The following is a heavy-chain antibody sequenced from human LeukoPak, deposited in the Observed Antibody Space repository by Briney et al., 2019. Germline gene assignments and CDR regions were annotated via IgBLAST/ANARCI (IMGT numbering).Heavy chain of an antibody. V-gene: IGHV3-66*01. J-gene: IGHJ4*02. CDR3: ARDHTDYDILTGYYISPGGYFDY. D-gene: IGHD3-9*01. CDR2: IYSGGST. CDR1: GFTVSSNY. Sequence: GGSLRLSCAASGFTVSSNYMSWVRQAPGKGLEWVSVIYSGGSTYYADSVKGRFTISRDNSKNTLYLQMNSLRVEDTAVYYCARDHTDYDILTGYYISPGGYFDYWGQGTLVTVSS.